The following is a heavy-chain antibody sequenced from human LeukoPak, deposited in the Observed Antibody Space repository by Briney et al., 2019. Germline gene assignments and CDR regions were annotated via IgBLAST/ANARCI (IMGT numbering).Heavy chain of an antibody. D-gene: IGHD3-10*01. CDR3: SREQIRGSGSYYYNLFDP. CDR2: IYNSGRS. V-gene: IGHV4-39*07. CDR1: GDSISSTSYF. J-gene: IGHJ5*02. Sequence: PSEILSLTCTVSGDSISSTSYFWGWIRQPPGKGLEWIGSIYNSGRSHYNLSLKSRVTISVDTSKNQFSLKLSSVTAADTAMYFCSREQIRGSGSYYYNLFDPWGQGALVTVSS.